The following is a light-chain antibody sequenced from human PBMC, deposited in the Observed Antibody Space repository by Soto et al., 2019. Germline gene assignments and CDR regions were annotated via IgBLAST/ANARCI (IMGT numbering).Light chain of an antibody. CDR3: QQYNNWPRT. V-gene: IGKV3-15*01. Sequence: EIVMTQSPATLSVSPGERATLSCRASQSVSSNLDWYQQQPGQAPRLLIYGASTRATGIPARFSGSGSGTEFTLTISSLQSEDFAVYYCQQYNNWPRTFGQGTKVEIK. J-gene: IGKJ1*01. CDR2: GAS. CDR1: QSVSSN.